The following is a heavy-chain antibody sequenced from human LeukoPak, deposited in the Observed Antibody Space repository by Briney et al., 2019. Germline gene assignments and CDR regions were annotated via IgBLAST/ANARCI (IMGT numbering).Heavy chain of an antibody. CDR2: ISSSSSYI. Sequence: GGSLRLSCAASGFTFSSYSMNWVRQAPGKGLEWVSSISSSSSYIYYADSVKGRFTISRDNAKNSLYLQMNSLRAEDTAVYYCAREVNYDFWSGYYLNYYYYMDVWGKGTTVTVSS. CDR3: AREVNYDFWSGYYLNYYYYMDV. CDR1: GFTFSSYS. J-gene: IGHJ6*03. D-gene: IGHD3-3*01. V-gene: IGHV3-21*01.